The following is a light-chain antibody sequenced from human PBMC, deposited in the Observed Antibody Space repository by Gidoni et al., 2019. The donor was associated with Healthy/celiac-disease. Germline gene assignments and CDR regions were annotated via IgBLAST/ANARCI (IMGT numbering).Light chain of an antibody. CDR2: DAS. CDR1: QSVSSY. V-gene: IGKV3-11*01. Sequence: EIVLPQSPATLSLSPGERATLSCRASQSVSSYLAWYQQKPGQAPRLLIYDASNRATGIPARFSGSGSVTDFTLTISSLEPEDFAVYYCQQRSNCPLTFGGGTKVEIK. CDR3: QQRSNCPLT. J-gene: IGKJ4*01.